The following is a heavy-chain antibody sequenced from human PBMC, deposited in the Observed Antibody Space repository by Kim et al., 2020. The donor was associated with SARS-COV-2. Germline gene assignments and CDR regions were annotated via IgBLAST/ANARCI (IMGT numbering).Heavy chain of an antibody. CDR1: GFTFSSYN. J-gene: IGHJ4*02. CDR2: ISSTSNYI. V-gene: IGHV3-21*01. D-gene: IGHD4-17*01. CDR3: ARARWTANYYFDY. Sequence: GGSLRLSCAASGFTFSSYNINWVRQAPGKGLEWVSSISSTSNYIYYADSVKGRFTISRDNAKNSLYLQMNSLRAEDTAVYYCARARWTANYYFDYWGQGRLATSSA.